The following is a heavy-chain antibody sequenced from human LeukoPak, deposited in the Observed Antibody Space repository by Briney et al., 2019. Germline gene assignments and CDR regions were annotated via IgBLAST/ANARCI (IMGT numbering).Heavy chain of an antibody. V-gene: IGHV3-23*01. CDR3: AKDGSGSPRNPGX. CDR1: GFTFSSYA. J-gene: IGHJ4*02. D-gene: IGHD3-10*01. CDR2: ISGSGGRT. Sequence: GGSLRLSCAASGFTFSSYAMSWVRHAPGKALEWVSAISGSGGRTYYADSVKGRFTISRDNSKNTLYLQMNSLRAEDTAVYYCAKDGSGSPRNPGXXXQGXLVTVSS.